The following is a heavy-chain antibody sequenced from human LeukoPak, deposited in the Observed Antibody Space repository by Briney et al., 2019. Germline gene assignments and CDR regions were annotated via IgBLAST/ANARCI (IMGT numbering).Heavy chain of an antibody. V-gene: IGHV3-21*01. J-gene: IGHJ1*01. CDR1: GFTFNTYT. CDR2: ISSSSNYI. CDR3: AKDPYSGSFEYFQH. Sequence: GGSLRLSCVASGFTFNTYTMNWVRQAPGKGLEWVSSISSSSNYIYYADSVKGRFTISRDNSKNTLYLQMNSLRAEDTAVYYCAKDPYSGSFEYFQHWGQGTLVTVSS. D-gene: IGHD1-26*01.